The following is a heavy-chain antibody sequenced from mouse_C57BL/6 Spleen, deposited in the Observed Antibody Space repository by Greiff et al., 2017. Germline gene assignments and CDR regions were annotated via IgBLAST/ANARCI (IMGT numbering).Heavy chain of an antibody. V-gene: IGHV1-50*01. CDR1: GYTFTSYW. D-gene: IGHD2-3*01. CDR2: IDPSDSYT. J-gene: IGHJ3*01. CDR3: ARGDDGYPAWFAY. Sequence: QVQLKQPGAELVKPGASVKLSCKASGYTFTSYWMQWVKQRPGQGLEWIGEIDPSDSYTNYNQKFKGKATLTVDTSSSTAYMQLSSLTSEDSAVYYCARGDDGYPAWFAYWGQGTLVTVSA.